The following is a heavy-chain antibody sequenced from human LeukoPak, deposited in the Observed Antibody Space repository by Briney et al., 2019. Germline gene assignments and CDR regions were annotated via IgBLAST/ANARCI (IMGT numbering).Heavy chain of an antibody. CDR3: ARGNSTGWPDYFDY. D-gene: IGHD2-8*02. V-gene: IGHV3-74*01. CDR2: INSDGRNT. CDR1: GFTFSDYW. J-gene: IGHJ4*02. Sequence: PGGSLRLSCAASGFTFSDYWMHWVRQVPGKGLVWVSRINSDGRNTPYAGSVKGRFTISRDNAKNTLYLQMNSLRADDTAVYYCARGNSTGWPDYFDYWGQGTLVTVSS.